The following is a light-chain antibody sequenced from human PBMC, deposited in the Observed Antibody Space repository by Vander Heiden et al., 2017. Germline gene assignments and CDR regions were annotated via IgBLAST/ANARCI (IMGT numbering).Light chain of an antibody. CDR2: AAS. CDR3: QQSYSTLVT. J-gene: IGKJ3*01. V-gene: IGKV1-39*01. Sequence: DIQMTQSPSSLSASVGDRVTITCRASQSISSYLNWYQQKPGKAPKLLLYAASSLQSGVPSRFSGSGSGTDFTLTISSLQPEDFATYYCQQSYSTLVTFGPGTKVDIK. CDR1: QSISSY.